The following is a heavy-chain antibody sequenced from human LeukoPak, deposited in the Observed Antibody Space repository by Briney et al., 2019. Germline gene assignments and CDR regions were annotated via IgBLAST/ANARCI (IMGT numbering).Heavy chain of an antibody. J-gene: IGHJ6*02. CDR1: GYTFTSYG. V-gene: IGHV1-18*01. CDR2: ISAYNGNT. D-gene: IGHD1-14*01. Sequence: GASVKVSCKASGYTFTSYGISWVRQAPGQGLEWMGWISAYNGNTNYAQKLQGRVTMTTDTSTSTAYMELRSLRSDDTAVYYCARDCSVRTQHWAPCAYKPHHYYGMDVWGQGTTVTVSS. CDR3: ARDCSVRTQHWAPCAYKPHHYYGMDV.